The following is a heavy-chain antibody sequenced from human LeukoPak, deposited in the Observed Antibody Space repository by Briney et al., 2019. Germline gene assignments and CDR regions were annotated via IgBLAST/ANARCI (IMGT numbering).Heavy chain of an antibody. J-gene: IGHJ5*02. CDR1: GYTFTSYG. CDR3: ARDNSVRDEAWWFNP. CDR2: ISPSGGST. Sequence: ASVKVSCKASGYTFTSYGINWVRQAPGQGPEWMGVISPSGGSTTYAQKFQGRVTLTRDMSTSTDYLELSSLRSEDTAVYYCARDNSVRDEAWWFNPWGQGTLVAVSS. D-gene: IGHD5-24*01. V-gene: IGHV1-46*01.